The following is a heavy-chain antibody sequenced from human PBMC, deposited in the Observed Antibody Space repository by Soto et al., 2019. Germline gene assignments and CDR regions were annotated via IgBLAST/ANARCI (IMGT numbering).Heavy chain of an antibody. D-gene: IGHD2-2*01. CDR1: GGSFSGYY. V-gene: IGHV4-34*01. CDR3: ARGVIVVVPAAMGYNWFDP. J-gene: IGHJ5*02. Sequence: SETLSLTCAVYGGSFSGYYWSWIRQPPGKGLEWIGEINHSGSTNYNPSLKSRVTISVDTSKNQFSLKLSSVTAADTAVYYCARGVIVVVPAAMGYNWFDPWGQGTLVTVS. CDR2: INHSGST.